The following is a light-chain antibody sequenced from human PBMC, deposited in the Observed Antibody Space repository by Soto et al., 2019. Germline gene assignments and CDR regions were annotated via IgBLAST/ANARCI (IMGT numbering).Light chain of an antibody. CDR3: QQRSNWPPFA. CDR1: QSVSNY. V-gene: IGKV3-11*01. Sequence: EIVLAHSPATLSLSRGERAARCCSSSQSVSNYLAWYQQKPGQAPRLLIYDASNRATDIPARFSGSGSGTDFTLTVSSLEREDFAVYYCQQRSNWPPFAFGQGTRLEI. J-gene: IGKJ5*01. CDR2: DAS.